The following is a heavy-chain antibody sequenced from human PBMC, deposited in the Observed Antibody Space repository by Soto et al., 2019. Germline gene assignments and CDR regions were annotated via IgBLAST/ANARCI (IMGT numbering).Heavy chain of an antibody. D-gene: IGHD3-10*01. Sequence: SETLSLTCTVSGGSISSGGYYWSWIRQHPGKGLEWIGYIYYSGSTYYNPSLKSRVTISVDTSKNQFSLKLSSVTAADTAVYYCARDLYGSGEFDYWGQGTLVTVSS. J-gene: IGHJ4*02. CDR1: GGSISSGGYY. V-gene: IGHV4-31*03. CDR3: ARDLYGSGEFDY. CDR2: IYYSGST.